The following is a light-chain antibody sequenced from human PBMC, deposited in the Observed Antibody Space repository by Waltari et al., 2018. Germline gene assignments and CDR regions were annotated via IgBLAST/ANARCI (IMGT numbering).Light chain of an antibody. Sequence: QSALTQPASVSGSPGQLITISCTGASSDVGFYNYVSWYQQHPGKVPKLMIYEVSNRPSGVSNRFSGSKSGNTASLTISGLQAEDEADYYCSSYTSSSTLVFGTGTKVTVL. CDR2: EVS. V-gene: IGLV2-14*01. CDR3: SSYTSSSTLV. CDR1: SSDVGFYNY. J-gene: IGLJ1*01.